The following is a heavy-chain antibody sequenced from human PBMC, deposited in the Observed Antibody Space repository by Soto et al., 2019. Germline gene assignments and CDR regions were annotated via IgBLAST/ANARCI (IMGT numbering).Heavy chain of an antibody. D-gene: IGHD5-18*01. V-gene: IGHV3-21*01. CDR3: ERDLDTANYYYGMDV. CDR1: GFPFSSYS. Sequence: VGSLRLSCAVSGFPFSSYSMNWVRQAPGKGLEWVSSISSSSSYIYYADSVKGRFTITRDNAKNSLYLQMNSLRAEDTAVYYCERDLDTANYYYGMDVWGQGTTVTVSS. CDR2: ISSSSSYI. J-gene: IGHJ6*02.